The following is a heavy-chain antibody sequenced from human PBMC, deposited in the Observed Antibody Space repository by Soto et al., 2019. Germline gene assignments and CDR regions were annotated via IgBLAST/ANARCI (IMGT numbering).Heavy chain of an antibody. D-gene: IGHD3-10*01. CDR2: IYYSGST. Sequence: LSLTCTVSGGSISSYYWSWIRQPPGKGLEWIGYIYYSGSTNHNPSLKSRVTISVDTSKNQFSLKLSSVTAADTAVYYCARGRGSGSSFYYYGTVVWGQGTTVSVS. J-gene: IGHJ6*02. V-gene: IGHV4-59*01. CDR3: ARGRGSGSSFYYYGTVV. CDR1: GGSISSYY.